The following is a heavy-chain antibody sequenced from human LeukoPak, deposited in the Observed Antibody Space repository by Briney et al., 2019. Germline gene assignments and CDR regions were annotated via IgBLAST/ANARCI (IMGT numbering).Heavy chain of an antibody. J-gene: IGHJ4*02. Sequence: RASVKVSCEASGYTFTSYGISWVRQAPGQGLEWMGWISAGNGNTKYSQNFQGRVTFISNTSATTAFMELSSLRSEDAAVYYCARDSGSGSNDYWGQGTLVTVSS. V-gene: IGHV1-18*01. CDR2: ISAGNGNT. CDR3: ARDSGSGSNDY. CDR1: GYTFTSYG. D-gene: IGHD1-26*01.